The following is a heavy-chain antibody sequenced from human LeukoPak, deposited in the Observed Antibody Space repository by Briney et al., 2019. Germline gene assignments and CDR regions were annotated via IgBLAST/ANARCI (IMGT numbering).Heavy chain of an antibody. V-gene: IGHV3-23*01. CDR2: ISGSGGST. CDR1: GFTFSSYA. J-gene: IGHJ4*02. D-gene: IGHD3-10*01. CDR3: AKAYGSGSYGFDY. Sequence: PGGSLRLSCAASGFTFSSYAMSWVRQAPGKGLEWVSAISGSGGSTYYADSVKGRFTISRDNSKNTLYLQMNSLRVEDTVVYYCAKAYGSGSYGFDYWGQGTLVTVSS.